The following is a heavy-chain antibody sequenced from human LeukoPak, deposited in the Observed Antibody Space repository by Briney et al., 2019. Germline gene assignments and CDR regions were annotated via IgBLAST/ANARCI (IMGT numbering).Heavy chain of an antibody. CDR2: ISWNSGSI. Sequence: PGGSLRLSCAASGFTFDDYAMHWVRQAPGKGLEWVSGISWNSGSIGYADSVKGRFTISRDNAKNSLYLQMNSLRAEDTALYYCAKDHYYDSSGYTFDYWGQGTLVTVSS. CDR1: GFTFDDYA. D-gene: IGHD3-22*01. V-gene: IGHV3-9*01. J-gene: IGHJ4*02. CDR3: AKDHYYDSSGYTFDY.